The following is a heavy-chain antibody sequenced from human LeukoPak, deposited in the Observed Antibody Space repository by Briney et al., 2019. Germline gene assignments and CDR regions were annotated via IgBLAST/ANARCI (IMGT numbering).Heavy chain of an antibody. CDR2: IYPGDSDT. CDR1: GYTFTNYW. Sequence: GESLKISCKGSGYTFTNYWIGWVRQTPGKGLEWMGIIYPGDSDTTYSPSFQGQVTISADKSIGTAYLQWSSLKASDTAMYYCARRGYDSSGYREAFDIWGQGTMVTVSS. V-gene: IGHV5-51*01. CDR3: ARRGYDSSGYREAFDI. D-gene: IGHD3-22*01. J-gene: IGHJ3*02.